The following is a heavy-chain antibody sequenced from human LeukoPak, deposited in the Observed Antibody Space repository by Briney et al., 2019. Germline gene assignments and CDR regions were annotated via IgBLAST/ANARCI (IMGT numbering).Heavy chain of an antibody. Sequence: GGSLRLSCAASGFTFSTYWMTWGRQAPGKGLEWVANIKQDGSEKYYVDSVKGRFTISRDNAKNSLYLQMNTLRAEDTAVYYCVRKFYSDIWGQGTMVTVSS. V-gene: IGHV3-7*03. CDR3: VRKFYSDI. CDR2: IKQDGSEK. D-gene: IGHD2/OR15-2a*01. J-gene: IGHJ3*02. CDR1: GFTFSTYW.